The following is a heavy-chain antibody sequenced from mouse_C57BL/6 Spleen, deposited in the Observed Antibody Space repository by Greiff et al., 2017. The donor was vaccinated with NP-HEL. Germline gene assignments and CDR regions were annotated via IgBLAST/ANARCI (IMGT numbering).Heavy chain of an antibody. Sequence: DVKLVESGGDLVKPGGSLKLSCAASGFTFSSYGMSWVRQTPDKRLEWVATISSGGSYTYYPDSVKGRFTISRDNAKNTLYLQMSSLKSEDTAMYYCARHHYYYFDYWGQGTTLTVSS. CDR2: ISSGGSYT. J-gene: IGHJ2*01. CDR3: ARHHYYYFDY. D-gene: IGHD1-2*01. CDR1: GFTFSSYG. V-gene: IGHV5-6*02.